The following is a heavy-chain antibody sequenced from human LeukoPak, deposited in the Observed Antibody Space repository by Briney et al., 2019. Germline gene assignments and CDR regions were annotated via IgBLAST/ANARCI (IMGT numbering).Heavy chain of an antibody. V-gene: IGHV1-18*01. D-gene: IGHD3-22*01. Sequence: GASVNVSCKASGYTFTNYGISWVRQAPGQGLEWLGWISVYNGNTNYAQKFQGRVIMTTDTSTSTAYMELRSLRSDDTAVYYCARESRTTLGQEYYDREFDIWGQGTMVTVSS. J-gene: IGHJ3*02. CDR2: ISVYNGNT. CDR3: ARESRTTLGQEYYDREFDI. CDR1: GYTFTNYG.